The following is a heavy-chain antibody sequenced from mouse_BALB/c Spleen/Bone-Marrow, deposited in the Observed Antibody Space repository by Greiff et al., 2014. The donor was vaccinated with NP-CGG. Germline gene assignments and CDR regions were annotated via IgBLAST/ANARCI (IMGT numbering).Heavy chain of an antibody. V-gene: IGHV1-67*01. J-gene: IGHJ3*01. D-gene: IGHD2-3*01. CDR2: ISTYSGNT. CDR3: ARGRYDFAF. CDR1: GYTFTDYD. Sequence: VQLQQSGPELVRPGVSVKISCKGSGYTFTDYDMQWVKQSHAKSIEWMGVISTYSGNTNYNQKFKGKATMTVDKSSSTAYMELARLTSEDSAIYYCARGRYDFAFWGQGTLVTVSA.